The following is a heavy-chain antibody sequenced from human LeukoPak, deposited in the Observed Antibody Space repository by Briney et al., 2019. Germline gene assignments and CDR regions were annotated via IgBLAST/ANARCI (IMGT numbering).Heavy chain of an antibody. Sequence: SETLSLTCAVSGGPISSTNRWSWVRQPPGKGLEWIGEIYHSGSTNYNPSLRSRITISVDKSKDQFSLRLSSVTAADTAVYYCARKIGSAGAFDIWGQGTMVTVSS. D-gene: IGHD1-26*01. J-gene: IGHJ3*02. CDR1: GGPISSTNR. CDR3: ARKIGSAGAFDI. CDR2: IYHSGST. V-gene: IGHV4-4*02.